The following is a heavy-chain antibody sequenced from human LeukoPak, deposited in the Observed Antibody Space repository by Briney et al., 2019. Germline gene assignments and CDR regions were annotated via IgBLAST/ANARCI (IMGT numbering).Heavy chain of an antibody. Sequence: GSSVKVSCKASGGTFSSYAISWVRQAPGQGLEWMGGIIPFFNTANYAQKFQGRVTITADESTSTAYMELSSLRSEDTAVYYCARVMHRPSRDILTGYPDYYYYYGMDVWGQGTTVTVSS. CDR2: IIPFFNTA. D-gene: IGHD3-9*01. V-gene: IGHV1-69*01. J-gene: IGHJ6*02. CDR1: GGTFSSYA. CDR3: ARVMHRPSRDILTGYPDYYYYYGMDV.